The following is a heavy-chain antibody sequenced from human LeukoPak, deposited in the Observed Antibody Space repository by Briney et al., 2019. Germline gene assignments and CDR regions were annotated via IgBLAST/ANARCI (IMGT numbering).Heavy chain of an antibody. CDR1: GGSISSSSYY. D-gene: IGHD6-19*01. CDR2: IYYSGST. Sequence: SSGTLSLTCTVSGGSISSSSYYWGWIRQPPGKRLEWMGSIYYSGSTYYNPSLKSRVTISVDTSKNQFSLKLSSVTAADTAVYYCARRALIAVAGTRHFDYWGQGTLVTVSS. V-gene: IGHV4-39*01. CDR3: ARRALIAVAGTRHFDY. J-gene: IGHJ4*02.